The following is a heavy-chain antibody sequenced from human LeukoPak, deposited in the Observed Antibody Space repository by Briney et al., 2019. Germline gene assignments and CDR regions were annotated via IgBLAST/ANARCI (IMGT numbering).Heavy chain of an antibody. Sequence: SETLSLTCTVSGASISSYYWSWIRQAPGKGLEWIGYISYSGSTNYNPSLKSRVTISADTSKNQVSLTLSSVTAADTAVYYCARHPELYFLDYWGQGTLVTVSS. V-gene: IGHV4-59*08. CDR2: ISYSGST. CDR1: GASISSYY. D-gene: IGHD3-10*01. CDR3: ARHPELYFLDY. J-gene: IGHJ4*02.